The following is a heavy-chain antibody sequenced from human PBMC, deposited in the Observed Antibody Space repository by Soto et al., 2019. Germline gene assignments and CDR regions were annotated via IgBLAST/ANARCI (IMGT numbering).Heavy chain of an antibody. CDR1: GGSISSGGYY. D-gene: IGHD3-10*01. V-gene: IGHV4-31*03. CDR2: IYYSGST. J-gene: IGHJ4*02. CDR3: ARVRFREFGELLAFAY. Sequence: QVQLQESGPGLVKPSQTLSLTCTVSGGSISSGGYYWSWIRQHPGKGLEWIGYIYYSGSTYYNPSLKSRVTLSVAPYKTPFSLKLGSVTAADTAVYYCARVRFREFGELLAFAYWGQGTLVTVSS.